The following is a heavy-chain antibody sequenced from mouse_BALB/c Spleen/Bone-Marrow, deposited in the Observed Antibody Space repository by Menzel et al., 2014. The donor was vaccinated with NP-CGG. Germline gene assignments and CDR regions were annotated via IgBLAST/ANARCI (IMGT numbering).Heavy chain of an antibody. CDR1: GFAFSSYD. CDR3: ARLPSYYRYEDAY. CDR2: ISSGGGST. Sequence: EVQRVESGGGLVKPGGSLKLSCAASGFAFSSYDMSWVRQTPEKRLEWVAYISSGGGSTYYPDTVKGRFTISRDNAKNTLYLQMSSLKSEDTAMYYCARLPSYYRYEDAYWGRGTLVTVSA. J-gene: IGHJ3*01. V-gene: IGHV5-12-1*01. D-gene: IGHD2-14*01.